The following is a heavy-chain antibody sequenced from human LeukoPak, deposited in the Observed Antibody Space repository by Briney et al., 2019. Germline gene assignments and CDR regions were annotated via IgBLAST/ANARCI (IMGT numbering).Heavy chain of an antibody. CDR2: ISSSGSTI. CDR1: GFTFSSYE. Sequence: RGSLRLSCAASGFTFSSYEMNWVRQAPGKGLEWVSYISSSGSTIYYADSVKGRFTISRDNAKNSLYLQMNGLRAEDTAVYYCARGRYSSGWGFDYWGQGTLVTVSS. V-gene: IGHV3-48*03. J-gene: IGHJ4*02. D-gene: IGHD6-19*01. CDR3: ARGRYSSGWGFDY.